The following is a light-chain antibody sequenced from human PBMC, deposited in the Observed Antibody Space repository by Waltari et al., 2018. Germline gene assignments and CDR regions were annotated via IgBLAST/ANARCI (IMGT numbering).Light chain of an antibody. CDR3: LSYTNTAVRV. CDR1: SSDVGANNY. Sequence: PGQAITLSCTGSSSDVGANNYVSWYRQYPGKAPQVLIYEVSNRPSGVSNRFSGSKSGNTASLTISGLQAEDEADYYCLSYTNTAVRVFGGGTRLTVL. CDR2: EVS. V-gene: IGLV2-14*01. J-gene: IGLJ3*02.